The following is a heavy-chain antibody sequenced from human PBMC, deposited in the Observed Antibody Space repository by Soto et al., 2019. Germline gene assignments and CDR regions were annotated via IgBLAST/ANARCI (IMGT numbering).Heavy chain of an antibody. CDR2: IRSKAYGGTT. Sequence: PGGSLRLSCTASGFTFGDYAMSWFRQAPGKGLEWVGFIRSKAYGGTTEYAASVKGRFTISRDDSKSIAYLQMNSLKTEDTAVYYCTRDPDSTTDACDSWGQGTMATLPS. CDR1: GFTFGDYA. J-gene: IGHJ3*02. D-gene: IGHD4-17*01. V-gene: IGHV3-49*03. CDR3: TRDPDSTTDACDS.